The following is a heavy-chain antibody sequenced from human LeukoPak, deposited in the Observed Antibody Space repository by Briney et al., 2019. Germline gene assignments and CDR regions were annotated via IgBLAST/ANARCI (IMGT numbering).Heavy chain of an antibody. CDR2: ISSSSSYI. CDR3: TRGNTRFAYQLLGYYYMDV. J-gene: IGHJ6*03. V-gene: IGHV3-21*03. Sequence: GGSLRLSCAASGFTFSSYSMNWVRQAPGKGLEWVSSISSSSSYIYYAVSVKGRFTISRDNAKNSLYLQMNSLKTEDTAVYYCTRGNTRFAYQLLGYYYMDVWGKGTTVTVSS. CDR1: GFTFSSYS. D-gene: IGHD2-2*01.